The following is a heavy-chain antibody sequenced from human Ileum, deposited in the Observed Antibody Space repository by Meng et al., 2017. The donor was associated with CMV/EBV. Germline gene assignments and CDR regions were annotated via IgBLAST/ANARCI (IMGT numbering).Heavy chain of an antibody. CDR1: GFTFTSYS. J-gene: IGHJ6*02. D-gene: IGHD5-24*01. CDR3: ARDGWRLGVGSQYYYYYGMDV. V-gene: IGHV3-21*01. CDR2: ISSSSSYI. Sequence: GESLKISCAASGFTFTSYSMNWVRQAPGKGLEWVSSISSSSSYIYYADSVKGRFTISIDNAKNPLYLQMNSLRAEEKAVYYCARDGWRLGVGSQYYYYYGMDVWGRGTTVTVSS.